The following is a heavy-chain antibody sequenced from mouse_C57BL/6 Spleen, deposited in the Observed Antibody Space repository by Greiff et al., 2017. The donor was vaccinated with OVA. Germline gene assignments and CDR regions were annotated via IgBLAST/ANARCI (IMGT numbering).Heavy chain of an antibody. V-gene: IGHV1-69*01. D-gene: IGHD3-2*02. CDR2: IDPSDSYT. CDR3: ARTAQATRYAMDY. CDR1: GYTFTSYW. J-gene: IGHJ4*01. Sequence: QVQLQQPGAELVMPGASVKLSCKASGYTFTSYWMHWVKQRPGQGLEWIGEIDPSDSYTNYNQKFKGKSTLTVDKSSSTAYMQLSSLTSEDSAVYYCARTAQATRYAMDYWGQGTSVTVSS.